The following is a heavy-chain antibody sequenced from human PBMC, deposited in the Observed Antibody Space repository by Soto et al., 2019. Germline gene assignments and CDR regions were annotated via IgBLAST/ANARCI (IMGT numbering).Heavy chain of an antibody. CDR1: GGSISGSYYY. Sequence: KTSETLSLTCAVSGGSISGSYYYWAWLRQSPGKGPEWIGSVFYTGFTSYNPSLESRVSVSVDTSKSQFSLKLSAVTAADTAVYYCARLDFRMNWFDPWGQGTLVTVSS. CDR2: VFYTGFT. CDR3: ARLDFRMNWFDP. D-gene: IGHD3-3*01. J-gene: IGHJ5*02. V-gene: IGHV4-39*01.